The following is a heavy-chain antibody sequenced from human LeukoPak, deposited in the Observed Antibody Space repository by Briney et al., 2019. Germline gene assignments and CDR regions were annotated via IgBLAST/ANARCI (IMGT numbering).Heavy chain of an antibody. CDR1: GVSFSTYY. Sequence: SETLSLTFAVYGVSFSTYYWNWIRQSPGKGLEWIGEINHSGSTNSKPSLKRRVTILIHTCKNQFSLKLSSVTAADTAVYYCARFPCSGDSCYSGIRAFDIWGQGTMVIVSS. D-gene: IGHD2-15*01. J-gene: IGHJ3*02. V-gene: IGHV4-34*01. CDR3: ARFPCSGDSCYSGIRAFDI. CDR2: INHSGST.